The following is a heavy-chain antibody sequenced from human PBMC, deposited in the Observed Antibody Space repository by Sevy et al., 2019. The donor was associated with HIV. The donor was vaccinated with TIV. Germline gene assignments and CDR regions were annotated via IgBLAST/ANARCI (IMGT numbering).Heavy chain of an antibody. J-gene: IGHJ4*02. Sequence: GGSLRLSCAASGFTFDDYAMHWVRQPPGKGLEWVSGISLNSGGIGYADSVKGRFTISRDNAKNSLYLQMNRLRAEDTALYYCAKDRGYSSTYFDYWGQGTLVTVSS. D-gene: IGHD6-19*01. V-gene: IGHV3-9*01. CDR2: ISLNSGGI. CDR3: AKDRGYSSTYFDY. CDR1: GFTFDDYA.